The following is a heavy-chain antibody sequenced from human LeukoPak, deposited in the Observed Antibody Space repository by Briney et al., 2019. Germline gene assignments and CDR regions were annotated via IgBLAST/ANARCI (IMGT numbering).Heavy chain of an antibody. D-gene: IGHD3-16*01. CDR3: AREIGMGAFDYYYYGMDV. V-gene: IGHV1-46*01. Sequence: ASVKVSCKASGYTFTSYYMHWVRQAPGQGLEWMGIINPSGGSTSYAQKFQGRVTMTRDTSTSTVYMELSSLRSEDTAVYYCAREIGMGAFDYYYYGMDVWGQGTTVTVSS. J-gene: IGHJ6*02. CDR2: INPSGGST. CDR1: GYTFTSYY.